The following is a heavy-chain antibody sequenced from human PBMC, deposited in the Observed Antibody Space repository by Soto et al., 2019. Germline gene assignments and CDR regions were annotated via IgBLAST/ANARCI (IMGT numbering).Heavy chain of an antibody. D-gene: IGHD3-3*01. CDR3: AIETLVDFWSGYFDY. CDR1: GFTVSSNY. Sequence: GGSLRLSCAASGFTVSSNYMSWVRQAPGRGLEWVSVIYSGGSTYYADSVKGRFTISRHNSKNTLYLQMNSLRAEDTAVYYCAIETLVDFWSGYFDYWGQGTLVTVSS. J-gene: IGHJ4*02. V-gene: IGHV3-53*04. CDR2: IYSGGST.